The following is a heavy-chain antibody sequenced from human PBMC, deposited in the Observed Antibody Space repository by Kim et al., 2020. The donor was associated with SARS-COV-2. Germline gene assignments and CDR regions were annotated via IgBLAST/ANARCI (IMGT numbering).Heavy chain of an antibody. CDR1: GFTFSTYA. V-gene: IGHV3-23*01. CDR3: AKSLFGGCDY. J-gene: IGHJ4*02. CDR2: ISGNGRTT. D-gene: IGHD3-10*02. Sequence: GGSLRLSCAASGFTFSTYAMSWVRQAPGKGLECVSAISGNGRTTNYADSVRGRFTISRDNSKNTLYLQMNSLRAEDTAIYYCAKSLFGGCDYWGQGTRVTVST.